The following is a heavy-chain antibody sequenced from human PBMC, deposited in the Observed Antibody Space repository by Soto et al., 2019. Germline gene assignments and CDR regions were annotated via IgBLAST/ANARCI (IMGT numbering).Heavy chain of an antibody. V-gene: IGHV1-18*01. D-gene: IGHD3-3*01. CDR3: ARGTYYDFWSGYSISQFDY. J-gene: IGHJ4*02. CDR1: GYTFTSYG. CDR2: ISAYNGNT. Sequence: ASVKVSCKASGYTFTSYGISWVRQAPGQGLELMGWISAYNGNTNYAQKLQGRVTMTTDTSTSTAYMELRSLRSDDTAVYYCARGTYYDFWSGYSISQFDYWGQGTLVTVSS.